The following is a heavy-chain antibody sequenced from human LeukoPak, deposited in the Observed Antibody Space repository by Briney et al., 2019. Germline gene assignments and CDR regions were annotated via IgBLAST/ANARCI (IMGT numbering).Heavy chain of an antibody. CDR3: AKEGTPQVSTWYDL. CDR2: ISYEGGTQ. Sequence: GMSLRLSCAASGVTLSPYGMHWVRQAPGKGLEWVAVISYEGGTQHYADSVKGRFIISRDNPRNTLYLQMNIMRTEDTAVYYCAKEGTPQVSTWYDLWGQGTQVIVSS. V-gene: IGHV3-30*18. CDR1: GVTLSPYG. D-gene: IGHD3-10*01. J-gene: IGHJ5*02.